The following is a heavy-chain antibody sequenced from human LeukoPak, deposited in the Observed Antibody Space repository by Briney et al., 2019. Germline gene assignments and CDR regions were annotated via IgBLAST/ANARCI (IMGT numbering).Heavy chain of an antibody. J-gene: IGHJ4*02. CDR1: GFTFSTYA. V-gene: IGHV3-64*04. CDR2: ISSNGGST. CDR3: ARGGNAEY. D-gene: IGHD1-1*01. Sequence: GGSLRLSCSASGFTFSTYAMHWVRQAPGKGLEYVSAISSNGGSTYHADSVKGRFTISRDNAKNSLYLQMNSLRAEDTAVYYCARGGNAEYWGQGTLVTVSS.